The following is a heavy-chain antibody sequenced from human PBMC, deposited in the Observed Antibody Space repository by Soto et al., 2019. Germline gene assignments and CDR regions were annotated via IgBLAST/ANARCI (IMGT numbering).Heavy chain of an antibody. Sequence: QVQLAQSGPEVQKPGASVKVSCKASCYIYTNYGLSWLRQAPGQGLDWVGWISAYTRATDYAKNFKDKVTRTIDTSTTTGYMEVRSLRSNDTAIYACARNNGEDGGSLVDYWGQGTLVTVSS. CDR3: ARNNGEDGGSLVDY. CDR2: ISAYTRAT. J-gene: IGHJ4*02. D-gene: IGHD2-8*01. CDR1: CYIYTNYG. V-gene: IGHV1-18*04.